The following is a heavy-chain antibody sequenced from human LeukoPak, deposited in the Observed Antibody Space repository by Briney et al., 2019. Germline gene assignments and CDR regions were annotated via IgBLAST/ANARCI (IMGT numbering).Heavy chain of an antibody. Sequence: GGSLRLSCAASGLTFSSYAMSWVRQAPGKGLEWVSAIRGSGGSTYYADSVKGRFTISRDNSKNTLYLQMNSLRAEDTAVYYCAKGGDYHDSSGYYFDYWGQGTLVTVSS. CDR2: IRGSGGST. D-gene: IGHD3-22*01. CDR3: AKGGDYHDSSGYYFDY. CDR1: GLTFSSYA. J-gene: IGHJ4*02. V-gene: IGHV3-23*01.